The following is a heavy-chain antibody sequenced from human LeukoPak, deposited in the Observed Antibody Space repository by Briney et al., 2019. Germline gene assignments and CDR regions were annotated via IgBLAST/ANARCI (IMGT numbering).Heavy chain of an antibody. CDR3: ARAIAYCSSTSCYSIRQDAFDI. Sequence: GASVKVSCKASGYTFTSYYMHWVRQAPGQGLEWMGIINPSGASTSYAQKFQGRVTMTRDMSTSTVYMELSSLRSEDTAVYYCARAIAYCSSTSCYSIRQDAFDIWGQGTMVTVSS. J-gene: IGHJ3*02. CDR2: INPSGAST. CDR1: GYTFTSYY. D-gene: IGHD2-2*01. V-gene: IGHV1-46*01.